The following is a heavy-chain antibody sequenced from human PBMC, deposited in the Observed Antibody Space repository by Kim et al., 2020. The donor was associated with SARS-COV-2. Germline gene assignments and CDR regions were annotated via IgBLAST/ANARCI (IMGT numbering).Heavy chain of an antibody. V-gene: IGHV4-34*01. J-gene: IGHJ4*02. CDR1: GGSFSGYY. CDR2: INHSGST. Sequence: SETLSLTCAVYGGSFSGYYWSWIRQPPGKGLEWIGEINHSGSTNYNPSLKSRVTISVDTSKNQFSLKLSSVTAADTAVYYCARADRDGYNYDMEGQVGDYWGQGTLVTVSS. D-gene: IGHD5-12*01. CDR3: ARADRDGYNYDMEGQVGDY.